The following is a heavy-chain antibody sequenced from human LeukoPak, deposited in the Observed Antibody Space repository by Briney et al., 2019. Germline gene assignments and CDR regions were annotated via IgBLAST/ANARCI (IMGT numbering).Heavy chain of an antibody. CDR2: ISYDGSNK. J-gene: IGHJ6*02. V-gene: IGHV3-30*18. CDR3: AKDTITIFGVVDNYYYYYGMDV. D-gene: IGHD3-3*01. Sequence: PGGSLRLSCAVSGLTLSSYGMHWVRQAPGKGLEWVAVISYDGSNKYYADSVKGRFTISRDNSKNTLYLQMNSLRAEDTAVYYCAKDTITIFGVVDNYYYYYGMDVWGQGTTVTVSS. CDR1: GLTLSSYG.